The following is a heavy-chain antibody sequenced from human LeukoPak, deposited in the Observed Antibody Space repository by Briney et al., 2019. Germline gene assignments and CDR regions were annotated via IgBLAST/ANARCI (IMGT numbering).Heavy chain of an antibody. D-gene: IGHD4-17*01. V-gene: IGHV3-64*01. CDR3: ARDEYGDYIFNY. J-gene: IGHJ4*02. CDR2: IGSDGVNT. Sequence: GGSLRLSCAASGFTFSTYTMHWVRQAPGKGLEYVSAIGSDGVNTYYANSVKGRFTISRDNSKNTLYLQMGSLRGEDMAVYYCARDEYGDYIFNYWGQGTQVTVSS. CDR1: GFTFSTYT.